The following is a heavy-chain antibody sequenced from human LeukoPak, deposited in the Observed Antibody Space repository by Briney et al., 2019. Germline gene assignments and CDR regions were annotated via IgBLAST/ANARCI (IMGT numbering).Heavy chain of an antibody. CDR3: ARLNYGDYFYYYYYMDV. Sequence: GASVKVSCKASGYTFTSCGISWVRQAPGQGLEWMGWISAYNGNTNYAQKLQGRVTMTTDTSTSTAYMELRSLRSDDTAVYYCARLNYGDYFYYYYYMDVWGKGTTVTISS. V-gene: IGHV1-18*01. CDR2: ISAYNGNT. J-gene: IGHJ6*03. D-gene: IGHD4-17*01. CDR1: GYTFTSCG.